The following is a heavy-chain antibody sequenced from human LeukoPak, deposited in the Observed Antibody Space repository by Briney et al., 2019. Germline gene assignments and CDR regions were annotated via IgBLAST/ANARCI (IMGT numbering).Heavy chain of an antibody. V-gene: IGHV3-21*01. D-gene: IGHD3-10*01. CDR1: GFTFSSYS. CDR2: ISSSSSYI. CDR3: AKDLPLNYYGSGSSHQAFDY. J-gene: IGHJ4*02. Sequence: PGGSLRLSCAASGFTFSSYSMNWVRQAPGKGLEWVSSISSSSSYIYYADSVKGRFTISRDNAKNSLYLQMNSLRAEDTAVYYCAKDLPLNYYGSGSSHQAFDYWGQGTLVTVSS.